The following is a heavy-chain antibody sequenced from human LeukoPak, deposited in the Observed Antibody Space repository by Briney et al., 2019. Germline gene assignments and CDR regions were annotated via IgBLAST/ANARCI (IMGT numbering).Heavy chain of an antibody. V-gene: IGHV4-39*07. J-gene: IGHJ4*02. Sequence: SETLSLTCTVSGGSIRSSYYYWGWIRQPPGKGLEWIGSIYDSGSTYYNPSLKSRVTISVDTSKNQFSLKLSSVTAADTAVYYCARDPGYGSPERHFDYWGQGTLVTVSS. CDR2: IYDSGST. CDR3: ARDPGYGSPERHFDY. CDR1: GGSIRSSYYY. D-gene: IGHD1-1*01.